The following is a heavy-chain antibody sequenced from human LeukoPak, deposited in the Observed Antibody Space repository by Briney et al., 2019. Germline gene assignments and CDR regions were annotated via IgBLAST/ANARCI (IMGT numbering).Heavy chain of an antibody. J-gene: IGHJ4*02. Sequence: GGSLRLSCAASGFTFRSYWMDWVRQAPGKGLEWVANIKQDGSEVYYVDSVKGRFTISRDNAKNSLYLLVKSLTAEDTAVYYCARDGAARVSGSLGDWGQGTLVTVSS. D-gene: IGHD3-10*01. CDR3: ARDGAARVSGSLGD. V-gene: IGHV3-7*01. CDR1: GFTFRSYW. CDR2: IKQDGSEV.